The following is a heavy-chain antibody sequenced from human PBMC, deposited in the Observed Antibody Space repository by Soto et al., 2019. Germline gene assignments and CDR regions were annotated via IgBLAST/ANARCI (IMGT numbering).Heavy chain of an antibody. J-gene: IGHJ6*03. CDR3: ARGRSSSGYYMDV. CDR2: IYYSGST. CDR1: GGSISSYY. Sequence: SETLSLTCTVSGGSISSYYWSWIRQPPGKGLEWIGYIYYSGSTNYNPSLKSRVTISVDTSKNQFSLKLGSVTAADTAVYYCARGRSSSGYYMDVWGKGTTVTVSS. V-gene: IGHV4-59*01. D-gene: IGHD6-6*01.